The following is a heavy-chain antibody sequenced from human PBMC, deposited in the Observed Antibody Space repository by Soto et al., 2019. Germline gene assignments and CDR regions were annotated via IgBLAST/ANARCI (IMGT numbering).Heavy chain of an antibody. V-gene: IGHV3-66*01. D-gene: IGHD4-17*01. CDR1: GFTVGSAC. J-gene: IGHJ4*02. CDR3: ARDPWVGDIGDY. CDR2: IYSGGNT. Sequence: DVQLVESGGGLVLRGESLRLSCAASGFTVGSACMSWVRQAPGKGLEWVAGIYSGGNTYYADSVKGRFTISRDTAKNRLSLQMSSLRAEDAAIYSCARDPWVGDIGDYWGQGTLVTVSS.